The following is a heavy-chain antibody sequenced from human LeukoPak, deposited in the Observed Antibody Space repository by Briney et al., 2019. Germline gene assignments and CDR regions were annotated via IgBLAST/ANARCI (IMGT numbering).Heavy chain of an antibody. CDR3: ARRDGYCSSTSCYADYYYGMDV. V-gene: IGHV5-51*01. Sequence: GESLKISCKGSGYSFTSYWIGWVRQMPGKGLEWMGIIYPGDSDTTYSPSFQGQVTVSADKSISTAYLQWSSLKASDTAMYYCARRDGYCSSTSCYADYYYGMDVWGQGTTVTVSS. CDR2: IYPGDSDT. CDR1: GYSFTSYW. J-gene: IGHJ6*02. D-gene: IGHD2-2*01.